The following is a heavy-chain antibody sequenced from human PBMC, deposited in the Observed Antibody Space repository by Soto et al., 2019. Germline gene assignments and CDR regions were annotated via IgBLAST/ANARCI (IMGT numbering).Heavy chain of an antibody. Sequence: SVKVSCKASGGTFSSYAISWVRQAPGQGLEWMGGIIPIFGTANYAQKFQGRVTITADESTSTAYMELSSLRSEDTAVYYCARGHIAAAGTRNWFDPWGQRTLVTVST. V-gene: IGHV1-69*13. J-gene: IGHJ5*02. CDR2: IIPIFGTA. CDR1: GGTFSSYA. CDR3: ARGHIAAAGTRNWFDP. D-gene: IGHD6-13*01.